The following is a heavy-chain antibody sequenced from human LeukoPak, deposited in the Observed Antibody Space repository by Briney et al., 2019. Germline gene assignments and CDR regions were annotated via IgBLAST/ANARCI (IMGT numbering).Heavy chain of an antibody. CDR2: IYYSGST. J-gene: IGHJ4*02. D-gene: IGHD3-10*01. CDR1: GGSISSYY. CDR3: ARGLYYGSWYYFDY. V-gene: IGHV4-59*01. Sequence: PSETLSLTCTVSGGSISSYYWSWIRQPPGKGLEWIGYIYYSGSTNYNPSLKSRVTISVDTSKNQFSLKLSSVTAADTAVYYCARGLYYGSWYYFDYWGQGTLVTVSS.